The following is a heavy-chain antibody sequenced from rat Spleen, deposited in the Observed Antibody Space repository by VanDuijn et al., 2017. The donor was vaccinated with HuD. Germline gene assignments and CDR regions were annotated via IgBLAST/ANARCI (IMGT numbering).Heavy chain of an antibody. CDR2: ITNSGDA. CDR1: GFTFSSFY. Sequence: EVQLVESGGGLVQPGRSLKLSCAASGFTFSSFYMAWVRQAPTKGLEWVASITNSGDAYCRASVKGRFTISRDNAKSTLYLQMDSLRSEDTATYYCTTGGDWYYFDYWGQGVMVTVSS. J-gene: IGHJ2*01. CDR3: TTGGDWYYFDY. D-gene: IGHD4-2*01. V-gene: IGHV5S23*01.